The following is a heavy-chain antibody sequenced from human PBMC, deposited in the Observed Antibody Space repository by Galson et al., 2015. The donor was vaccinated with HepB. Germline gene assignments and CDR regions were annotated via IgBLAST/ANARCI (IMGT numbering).Heavy chain of an antibody. CDR1: GYTFTSYG. J-gene: IGHJ6*03. CDR3: ARGYCSSTSCYRDYYYYMDV. CDR2: ISAYNGNT. D-gene: IGHD2-2*01. Sequence: QSGAEVKKPGASVEVSCKASGYTFTSYGISWVRQAPGQGLEWMGWISAYNGNTNYAQKLQGRVTMTTDTSTSTVYMELSSLRSEDTAVYYCARGYCSSTSCYRDYYYYMDVWGKGTTVTVSS. V-gene: IGHV1-18*04.